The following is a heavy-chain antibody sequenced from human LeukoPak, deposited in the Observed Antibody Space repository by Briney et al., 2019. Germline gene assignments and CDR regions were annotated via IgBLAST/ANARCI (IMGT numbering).Heavy chain of an antibody. CDR1: GYKYTSYG. J-gene: IGHJ4*02. V-gene: IGHV1-18*01. Sequence: ASVTVSCKASGYKYTSYGISWVRQAPGQGLEWMGWISGYNGKTNYAQKVQGRVTMTTDASTSTAYMELRSLRSDDTAIYYCAREGTWDSNTREFDYWGQGTLVTVSS. CDR2: ISGYNGKT. CDR3: AREGTWDSNTREFDY. D-gene: IGHD1-26*01.